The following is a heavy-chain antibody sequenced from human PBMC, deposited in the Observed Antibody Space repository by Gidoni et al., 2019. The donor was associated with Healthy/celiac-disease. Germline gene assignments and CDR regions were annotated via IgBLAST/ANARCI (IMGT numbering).Heavy chain of an antibody. CDR1: GYTFTSYG. V-gene: IGHV1-18*01. CDR2: ISAYNGNT. J-gene: IGHJ3*02. D-gene: IGHD3-22*01. CDR3: ASSGGYYDSSGYGAFDI. Sequence: QVQLVQSGAEVKKPGASVKVSCKASGYTFTSYGISWVRQAPGQGLEWMGWISAYNGNTNYAQKLQGRVTMTTDTSTSTAYMELRSLRSDDTAVYYCASSGGYYDSSGYGAFDIWGQGTMVTVSS.